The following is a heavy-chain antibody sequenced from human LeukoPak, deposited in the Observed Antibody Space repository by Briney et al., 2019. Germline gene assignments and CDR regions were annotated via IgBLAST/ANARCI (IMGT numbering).Heavy chain of an antibody. Sequence: PSETLSLTCTVSGGSISSYYWSWIRQPAGKGLEWIGRIYTSGSTNYNPSLKSRVTMSVDTSKNQFSLKLSSVTAADTAVYYCAREGYQLLYWGYYYYMDVWGKGTTVNVSS. J-gene: IGHJ6*03. CDR2: IYTSGST. CDR3: AREGYQLLYWGYYYYMDV. D-gene: IGHD2-2*02. V-gene: IGHV4-4*07. CDR1: GGSISSYY.